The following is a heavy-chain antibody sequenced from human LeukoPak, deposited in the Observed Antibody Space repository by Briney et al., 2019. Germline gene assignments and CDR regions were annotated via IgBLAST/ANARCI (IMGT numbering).Heavy chain of an antibody. J-gene: IGHJ5*02. D-gene: IGHD3-10*01. CDR1: GGSISSSSYY. CDR3: ARGLTMVRGVINWFDP. CDR2: INHSGST. Sequence: PSETLSLTCTVSGGSISSSSYYWSWIRQPPGKGLEWIGEINHSGSTNHNPSLKSRVTISVDTSKNQFSLKLSSVTAADTAVYYCARGLTMVRGVINWFDPWGQGTLVTVSS. V-gene: IGHV4-39*07.